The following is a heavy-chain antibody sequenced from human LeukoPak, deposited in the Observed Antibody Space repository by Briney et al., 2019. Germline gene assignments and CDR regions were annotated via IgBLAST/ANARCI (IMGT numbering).Heavy chain of an antibody. CDR1: GFTFSSHS. CDR2: ISSSSSTI. CDR3: AKGLYSSGWSPLTQYYYYYYGMDV. V-gene: IGHV3-48*01. J-gene: IGHJ6*02. Sequence: GGSLRLSCAASGFTFSSHSMNWVRQAPGKGLEWVSYISSSSSTIYYADSVKGRLTISRDNAKNSLYLQMNSLRAEDTAVYYCAKGLYSSGWSPLTQYYYYYYGMDVWGQGTTVTVSS. D-gene: IGHD6-19*01.